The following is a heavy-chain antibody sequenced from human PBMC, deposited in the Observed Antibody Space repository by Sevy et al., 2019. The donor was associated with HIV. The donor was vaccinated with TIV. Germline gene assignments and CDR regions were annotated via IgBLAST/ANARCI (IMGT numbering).Heavy chain of an antibody. CDR1: GGIFRSNA. J-gene: IGHJ4*02. CDR3: ARDKNYYISGSFDY. V-gene: IGHV1-69*13. Sequence: ASVKVSCKTSGGIFRSNAISWVRQAPGQGLEWMGGIIAVFGTTNYAQKFQGRVTVTADESRGTAYMELSSLRSEDTAVYYCARDKNYYISGSFDYWGQGTPVTVSS. CDR2: IIAVFGTT. D-gene: IGHD3-10*01.